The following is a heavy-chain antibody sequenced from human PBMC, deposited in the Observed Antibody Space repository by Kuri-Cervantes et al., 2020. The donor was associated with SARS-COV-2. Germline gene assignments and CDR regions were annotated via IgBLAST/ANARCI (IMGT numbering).Heavy chain of an antibody. CDR3: ARQMMSSITIFGVVITRNWFDP. CDR2: IYYSGST. V-gene: IGHV4-39*01. CDR1: GGSINSSSYY. Sequence: SETLSLTCTVSGGSINSSSYYWGWIRQPPGKGLEWIGSIYYSGSTYYNPSLKSRVTISVDTSKNQFSLKLSSVTAADTAVYHCARQMMSSITIFGVVITRNWFDPWGHGTLVTVSS. D-gene: IGHD3-3*01. J-gene: IGHJ5*02.